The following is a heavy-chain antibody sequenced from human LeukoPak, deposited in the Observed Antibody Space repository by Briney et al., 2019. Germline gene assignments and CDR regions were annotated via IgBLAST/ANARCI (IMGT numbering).Heavy chain of an antibody. CDR2: ISGSGGST. Sequence: GGSLRLSCVVSGFTFSSYAMSWVRQAPGKGLEWVSGISGSGGSTYYADSVKGRFTISRDNSKNTVYLQMNSLRAEDTAVYYCARANGYCSGGTCPGYWGQGTLVTVSS. D-gene: IGHD2-15*01. J-gene: IGHJ4*02. CDR1: GFTFSSYA. V-gene: IGHV3-23*01. CDR3: ARANGYCSGGTCPGY.